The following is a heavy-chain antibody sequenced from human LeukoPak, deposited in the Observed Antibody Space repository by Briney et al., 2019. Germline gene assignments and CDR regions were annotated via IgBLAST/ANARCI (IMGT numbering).Heavy chain of an antibody. V-gene: IGHV3-49*04. J-gene: IGHJ4*02. CDR1: GFTFGDYP. CDR3: TREGSWYYFDY. CDR2: IRSKTYGGTT. Sequence: GGSLRLSCTASGFTFGDYPMSWVRQAPGKGLEWVGFIRSKTYGGTTEYAASVKGRFTISRDDSKSIAYLHMDSLKTEDTALYYCTREGSWYYFDYWGQGTLVTVSS. D-gene: IGHD2-15*01.